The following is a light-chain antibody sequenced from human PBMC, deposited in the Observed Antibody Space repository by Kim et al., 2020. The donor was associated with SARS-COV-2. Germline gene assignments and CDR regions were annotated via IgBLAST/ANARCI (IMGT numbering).Light chain of an antibody. J-gene: IGLJ1*01. CDR1: SSTIGSNY. V-gene: IGLV1-47*02. Sequence: GQRVTIAGSGSSSTIGSNYVYWYQQLPGTAPKLLIYSNNQRPSGVPDRFSGSKSGTSASLAISGLRSEDEADYYCAAWDDSLSGYVFGTGTKVTVL. CDR3: AAWDDSLSGYV. CDR2: SNN.